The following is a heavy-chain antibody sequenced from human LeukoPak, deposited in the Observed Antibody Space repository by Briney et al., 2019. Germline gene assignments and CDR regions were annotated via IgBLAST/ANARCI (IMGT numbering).Heavy chain of an antibody. V-gene: IGHV1-3*01. CDR1: GYTFTKYA. CDR3: AKNLVGKTDFDY. D-gene: IGHD6-19*01. Sequence: GASVKVSCKASGYTFTKYAMHWVRQAPGQRLEWMGWINAGNGDTKYSQKFQGRVTITWDTSASTVHMELSSLRSEDTAVYYCAKNLVGKTDFDYWGQGTLVTVSS. CDR2: INAGNGDT. J-gene: IGHJ4*02.